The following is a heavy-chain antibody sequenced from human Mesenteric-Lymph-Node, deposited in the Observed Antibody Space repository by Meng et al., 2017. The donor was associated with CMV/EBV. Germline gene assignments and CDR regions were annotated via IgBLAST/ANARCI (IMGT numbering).Heavy chain of an antibody. D-gene: IGHD1-26*01. V-gene: IGHV2-70*04. J-gene: IGHJ4*02. CDR3: ARTRYSGSYYLFDY. Sequence: SGPTLVKPTQTLTLTCTFSGFSLSTSGMRVSWIRQPPGKALEWLARIDWQDDRFYSTSLKTRLTISKDTSKNQVVLTMTNMDPVDTATYYCARTRYSGSYYLFDYWGQGTLVTVSS. CDR2: IDWQDDR. CDR1: GFSLSTSGMR.